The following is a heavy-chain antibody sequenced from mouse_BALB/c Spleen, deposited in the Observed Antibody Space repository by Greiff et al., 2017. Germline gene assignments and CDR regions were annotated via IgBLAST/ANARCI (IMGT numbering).Heavy chain of an antibody. D-gene: IGHD1-1*01. V-gene: IGHV2-6-7*01. Sequence: VHLVESGGGLVQPGGSRKLSCAASGFTFSSFGMHWVRQPPGKGLEWLGMIWGDGSTDYNSALKSRLSISKDNSKSQVFLKMNSLQTDDTARYYCARDHYYGSSYVYYAMDYWGQGTSVTVSS. CDR3: ARDHYYGSSYVYYAMDY. CDR2: IWGDGST. J-gene: IGHJ4*01. CDR1: GFTFSSFG.